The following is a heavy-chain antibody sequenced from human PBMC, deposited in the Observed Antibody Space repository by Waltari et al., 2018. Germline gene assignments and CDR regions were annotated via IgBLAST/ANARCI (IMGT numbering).Heavy chain of an antibody. V-gene: IGHV1-18*01. Sequence: QVQLVQSGAEVKKPGASVKVSCKASGYTFTSYGISWVRQAPGQGLEWMGWISAYNGNTNYAQKRQGRVTMTTDTSTITSYMELRSLRSDDTAVYYCARDYAIRLLALLNAFDIWGQGTMVTVSS. CDR3: ARDYAIRLLALLNAFDI. D-gene: IGHD2-21*01. CDR1: GYTFTSYG. J-gene: IGHJ3*02. CDR2: ISAYNGNT.